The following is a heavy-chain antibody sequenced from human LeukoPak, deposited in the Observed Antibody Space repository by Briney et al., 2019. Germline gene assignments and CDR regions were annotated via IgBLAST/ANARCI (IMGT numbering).Heavy chain of an antibody. CDR2: IVPILGLT. J-gene: IGHJ6*02. D-gene: IGHD1-26*01. V-gene: IGHV1-69*04. Sequence: SVKVSCKASGYTFTSYYIHWVRQAPGQGLEWMGRIVPILGLTDYAQTFQGRVTITADKSTSTAYMELSSLRSEDTAVFYCARDRTIVGAAYDMDVWGQGTTVIVSS. CDR1: GYTFTSYY. CDR3: ARDRTIVGAAYDMDV.